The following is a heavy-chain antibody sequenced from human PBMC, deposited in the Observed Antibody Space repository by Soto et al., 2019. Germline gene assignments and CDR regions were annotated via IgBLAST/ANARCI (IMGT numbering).Heavy chain of an antibody. J-gene: IGHJ6*02. Sequence: SETLSLTCTVSGGSISSGDYYWSWIRQPPGKGLEWIGYIYYSGSTYYNPSLKSRVTISVDTSKNQFSLKLSSVTAADTAVYYCARDLGTGFYCGGDCLGVGKPAGKQDYNGMDVWGQGTTVTVSS. D-gene: IGHD2-21*02. CDR3: ARDLGTGFYCGGDCLGVGKPAGKQDYNGMDV. CDR1: GGSISSGDYY. V-gene: IGHV4-30-4*01. CDR2: IYYSGST.